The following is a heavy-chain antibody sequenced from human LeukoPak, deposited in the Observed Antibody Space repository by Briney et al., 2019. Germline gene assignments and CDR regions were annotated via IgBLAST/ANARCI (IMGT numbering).Heavy chain of an antibody. D-gene: IGHD6-19*01. V-gene: IGHV5-51*01. Sequence: GESLKISCKGSGYSFTTYWVAWVRQMPGKGLEWMGIIYSGDSDTRYSPSFEGQVTISADKSITTAYLQWSSLKASDTAMYYCARSSSIAVADMSYFDPWGQGTLVAVSS. J-gene: IGHJ5*02. CDR3: ARSSSIAVADMSYFDP. CDR1: GYSFTTYW. CDR2: IYSGDSDT.